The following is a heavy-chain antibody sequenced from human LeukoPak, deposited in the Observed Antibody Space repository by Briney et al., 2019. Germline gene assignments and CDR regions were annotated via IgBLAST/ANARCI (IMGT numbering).Heavy chain of an antibody. CDR2: IYPGNSDT. CDR1: GYTFTNYW. D-gene: IGHD5-24*01. V-gene: IGHV5-51*01. Sequence: GESLKISCKGSGYTFTNYWIGWVRQMPGKGLEWMGIIYPGNSDTRYSPSFQGRVTISADKSISTAYLQWSSLKASDTAIYYCARHGPLEMATTDFGYWGQGTLVTVSS. J-gene: IGHJ4*02. CDR3: ARHGPLEMATTDFGY.